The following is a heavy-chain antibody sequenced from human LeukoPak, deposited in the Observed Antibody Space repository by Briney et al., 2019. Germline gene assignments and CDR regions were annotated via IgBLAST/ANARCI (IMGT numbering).Heavy chain of an antibody. V-gene: IGHV4-30-2*01. CDR1: GGSISSGGYY. CDR3: ARAIVVVPAAPNNWFDP. D-gene: IGHD2-2*01. J-gene: IGHJ5*02. Sequence: SQTLSLTCTVSGGSISSGGYYWSWIRQPPGKGLEWIGYIYHSGSTYYNPSLKSRVTISVDRSKNQFSLKLSSVTAADTAVYYCARAIVVVPAAPNNWFDPWGQGTLVTVSS. CDR2: IYHSGST.